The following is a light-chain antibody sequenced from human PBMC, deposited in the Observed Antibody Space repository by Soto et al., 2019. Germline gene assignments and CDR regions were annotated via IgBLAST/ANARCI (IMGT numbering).Light chain of an antibody. CDR2: GAS. V-gene: IGKV3-20*01. CDR1: QSVSSSF. Sequence: EIVLTQSPGTLSLSPGERATLSCRASQSVSSSFLAWYHQKPGQAPRLLLYGASSRATGIPDRFSGSGSGTVFALTMSRLEPEDFAVYYCHHYGSSPAWTGGQGPKVDIK. J-gene: IGKJ1*01. CDR3: HHYGSSPAWT.